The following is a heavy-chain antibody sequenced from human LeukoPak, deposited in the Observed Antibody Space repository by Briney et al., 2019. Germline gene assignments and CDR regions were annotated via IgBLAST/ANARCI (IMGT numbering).Heavy chain of an antibody. CDR3: VTAYYDFWSGYYSMDY. V-gene: IGHV1-18*01. CDR1: GYTFTSYG. Sequence: ASVKVSCKASGYTFTSYGISWVRQAPGQGLEWMGWISAYNGNTNYAQKLQGRVTMTTDTSTSTAYMELRSLRSDDTAVYYCVTAYYDFWSGYYSMDYWGQGTLVTVSS. D-gene: IGHD3-3*01. J-gene: IGHJ4*02. CDR2: ISAYNGNT.